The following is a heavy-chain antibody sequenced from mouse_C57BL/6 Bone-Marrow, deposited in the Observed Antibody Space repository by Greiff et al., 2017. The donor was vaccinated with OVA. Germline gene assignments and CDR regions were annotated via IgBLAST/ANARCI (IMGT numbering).Heavy chain of an antibody. V-gene: IGHV1-69*01. D-gene: IGHD2-4*01. CDR3: ARRYYDYFYYAMDY. Sequence: QVQLQQPGAELVMPGASVKLSCKASGYTFTSYWMHWVKQRPGQGLEWIGEIDPSDSYTNYNQKFKGKSTLTVDKSSSTAYMQLSSLTSEDSAVYYCARRYYDYFYYAMDYWGQGTSVTVSS. CDR1: GYTFTSYW. J-gene: IGHJ4*01. CDR2: IDPSDSYT.